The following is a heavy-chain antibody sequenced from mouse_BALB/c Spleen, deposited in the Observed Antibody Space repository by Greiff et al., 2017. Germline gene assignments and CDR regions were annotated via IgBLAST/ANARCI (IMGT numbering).Heavy chain of an antibody. J-gene: IGHJ3*01. V-gene: IGHV5-17*02. CDR1: GFTFSSFG. CDR2: ISSGSSTI. Sequence: EVKLMESGGGLVQPGGSRKLSCAASGFTFSSFGMHWVRQAPEKGLEWVAYISSGSSTIYYADTVKGRFTISRDNPKNTLFLQMTSLRSEDTAMYYCARSDGSFAYWGQGTLVTVSA. CDR3: ARSDGSFAY.